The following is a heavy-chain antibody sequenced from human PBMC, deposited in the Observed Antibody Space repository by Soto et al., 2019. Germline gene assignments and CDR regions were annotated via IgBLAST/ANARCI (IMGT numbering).Heavy chain of an antibody. J-gene: IGHJ4*02. CDR1: GFTLSSYS. D-gene: IGHD3-3*01. V-gene: IGHV3-48*02. Sequence: VGSLRLSCAASGFTLSSYSMNWVRQAPGKGLEWISYISTTSSSIYYADSVKGRFTISRDNAKNSLFLQMNSLRDKATAGYYCARKGVDFEDWGQGALVPVSS. CDR3: ARKGVDFED. CDR2: ISTTSSSI.